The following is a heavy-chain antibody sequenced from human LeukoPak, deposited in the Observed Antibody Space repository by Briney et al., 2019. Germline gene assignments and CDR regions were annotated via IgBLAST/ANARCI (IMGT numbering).Heavy chain of an antibody. D-gene: IGHD2-2*03. CDR3: AGEMDIVVVPAAMFHDAFDI. CDR1: GGSFSGYY. V-gene: IGHV4-34*01. Sequence: SETLSLTCAVYGGSFSGYYWSWIRQPPGKGPEWIGEINHSGSTNYNPSLKSRVTISVDTSKNQFSLKLSSVTAADTAVYYCAGEMDIVVVPAAMFHDAFDIWGQGTMVTVSS. CDR2: INHSGST. J-gene: IGHJ3*02.